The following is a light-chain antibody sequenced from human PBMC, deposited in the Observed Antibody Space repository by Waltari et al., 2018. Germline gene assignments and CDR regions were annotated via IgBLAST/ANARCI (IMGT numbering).Light chain of an antibody. CDR1: QTLLYNSNSRNY. CDR3: QQYYSIPFT. Sequence: DIVMTQSPDSLAVSLGERATINCKSSQTLLYNSNSRNYLAWYQQKPGQPRELLIYWASTRESGVPDRFSGSGSGTDFTLTISSLQAEDVAVYSCQQYYSIPFTFGPGTKVDIK. CDR2: WAS. J-gene: IGKJ3*01. V-gene: IGKV4-1*01.